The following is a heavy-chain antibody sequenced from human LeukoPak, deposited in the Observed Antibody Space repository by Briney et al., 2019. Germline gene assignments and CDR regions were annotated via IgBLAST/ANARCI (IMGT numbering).Heavy chain of an antibody. D-gene: IGHD6-25*01. J-gene: IGHJ6*03. CDR3: ARVAATLDYYYYMDV. CDR1: GFTFSSYS. V-gene: IGHV3-48*01. CDR2: ISSSSSTI. Sequence: HAGGSLRLSCAASGFTFSSYSMNWVRQAPGKGLEWVSYISSSSSTIYYADSVKGRFTISRDNAKNSLYLQMNSLRAEDTALYYCARVAATLDYYYYMDVWGKGTTVTVSS.